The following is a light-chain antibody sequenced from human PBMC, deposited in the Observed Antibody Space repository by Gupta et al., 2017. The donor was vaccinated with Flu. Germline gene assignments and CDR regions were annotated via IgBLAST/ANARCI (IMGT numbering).Light chain of an antibody. CDR1: QSLSSNNKNF. Sequence: DIVLAQSPDSLAVSLGERATINCKSSQSLSSNNKNFLAWLQQKPGQPPKLLISWASTRESGVPDRFSGSGSGTDFTLTISRLQAEDVALYYCQQHYNAPETFGQGTKVEIK. V-gene: IGKV4-1*01. J-gene: IGKJ1*01. CDR3: QQHYNAPET. CDR2: WAS.